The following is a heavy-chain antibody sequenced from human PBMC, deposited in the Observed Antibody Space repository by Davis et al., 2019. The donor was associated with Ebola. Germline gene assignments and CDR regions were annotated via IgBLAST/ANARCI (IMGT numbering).Heavy chain of an antibody. J-gene: IGHJ5*02. CDR2: IYTSGST. CDR3: ARDKGREAYNWFDP. D-gene: IGHD1-26*01. CDR1: GGSISSYY. Sequence: PSETLSLTCTVSGGSISSYYWSWIRQPAGKGLEWIGRIYTSGSTNYNPSLKSRVTMSVDTSKNQFSLKLSSVTAADTAVYYCARDKGREAYNWFDPWGQGTLVTVSS. V-gene: IGHV4-4*07.